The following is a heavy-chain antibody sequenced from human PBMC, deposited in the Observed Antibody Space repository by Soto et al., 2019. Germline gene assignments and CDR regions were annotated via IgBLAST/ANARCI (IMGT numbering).Heavy chain of an antibody. D-gene: IGHD2-2*01. Sequence: SETLSLTCTVSGGSISSGGYYWSWIRQHPGKGLEWIGYIYYSGSTYYNPSLKSRVTISVDTSKNQFSLKLSSVTAADTAVYYCAGPGCSSTSCQQNSYGMDVWGQGTTVTVS. CDR1: GGSISSGGYY. CDR3: AGPGCSSTSCQQNSYGMDV. J-gene: IGHJ6*02. CDR2: IYYSGST. V-gene: IGHV4-31*03.